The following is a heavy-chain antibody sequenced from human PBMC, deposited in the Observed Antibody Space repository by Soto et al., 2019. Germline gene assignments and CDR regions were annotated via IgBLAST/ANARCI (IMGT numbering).Heavy chain of an antibody. CDR1: GFTVSSNY. J-gene: IGHJ4*02. CDR3: ARVERVGGAGAYYDFWTGGAYDY. V-gene: IGHV3-53*01. D-gene: IGHD3-3*01. Sequence: PGGSLRLSCAASGFTVSSNYMSWVRQAPGKGLEWVSVIYSGGSTYYADSVKGRFTISRDNSKNTLYLQMNSLRAEDTAVYYCARVERVGGAGAYYDFWTGGAYDYWGQGTLVTVSS. CDR2: IYSGGST.